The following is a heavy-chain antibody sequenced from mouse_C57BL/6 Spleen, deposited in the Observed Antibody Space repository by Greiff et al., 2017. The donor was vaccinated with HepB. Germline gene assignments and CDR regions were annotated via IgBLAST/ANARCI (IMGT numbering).Heavy chain of an antibody. CDR3: ASSYYGSSPYAMDY. Sequence: QVQLKESGAELVKPGASVKLSCKASGYTFTSYWMHWVKQRPGRGLEWIGRIDPNSGGTKYNEKFKSKATLTVDKPSSTAYMQLSSLTSEDSAVYYCASSYYGSSPYAMDYWGQGTSVTVSS. D-gene: IGHD1-1*01. V-gene: IGHV1-72*01. J-gene: IGHJ4*01. CDR2: IDPNSGGT. CDR1: GYTFTSYW.